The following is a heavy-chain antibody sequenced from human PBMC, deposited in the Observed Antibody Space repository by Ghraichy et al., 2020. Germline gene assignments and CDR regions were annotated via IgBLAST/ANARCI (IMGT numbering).Heavy chain of an antibody. CDR1: GGSISSDY. D-gene: IGHD3-3*01. CDR3: ARMSAFHFDD. Sequence: SETLSLTCTVSGGSISSDYWSWIRQPPGKGLEWIGYITHRGGTSYNPSLNSRVTISVDTSKNLFSLNLSSVTAADTAVYFCARMSAFHFDDWGQGTLVTVSS. J-gene: IGHJ4*02. CDR2: ITHRGGT. V-gene: IGHV4-59*01.